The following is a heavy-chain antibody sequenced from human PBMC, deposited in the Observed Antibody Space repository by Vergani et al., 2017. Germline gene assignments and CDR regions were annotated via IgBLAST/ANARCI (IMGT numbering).Heavy chain of an antibody. CDR2: ISGSGGST. CDR1: GFTFSSYA. D-gene: IGHD1-26*01. Sequence: EVQLLESGGGLVQPGGSLRLSCAASGFTFSSYAMSWVRQAPGKGLEWVSAISGSGGSTYYADSVKGRFTISRDNSKNTLYLQMNSLRAEDTAVYYCAKTYSGSYPKYSYFDYWGQGTLVTVSS. CDR3: AKTYSGSYPKYSYFDY. V-gene: IGHV3-23*01. J-gene: IGHJ4*02.